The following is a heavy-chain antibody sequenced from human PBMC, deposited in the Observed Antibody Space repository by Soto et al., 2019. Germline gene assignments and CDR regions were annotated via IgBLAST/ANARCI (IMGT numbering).Heavy chain of an antibody. D-gene: IGHD5-18*01. V-gene: IGHV4-30-4*01. CDR1: GGSISSGDYY. J-gene: IGHJ4*02. CDR3: ARGLPGYSYGLGY. CDR2: IYYSGST. Sequence: PSETLSLTCTVSGGSISSGDYYWSWIRQPPGKGLEWIGYIYYSGSTYYNPSLKSRVTISVDTSKNQFSLKLSSVTAADTAVYYCARGLPGYSYGLGYWGQGTLVTVSS.